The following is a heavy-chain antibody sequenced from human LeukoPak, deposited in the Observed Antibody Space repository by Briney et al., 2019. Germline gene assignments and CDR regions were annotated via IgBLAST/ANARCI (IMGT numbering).Heavy chain of an antibody. D-gene: IGHD3-10*01. CDR3: ARDPDERPLNYYGSGTRIGGIDY. CDR1: GFTFSSYE. Sequence: GGSLRLSCAASGFTFSSYEMNWVRQAPGKGLEWVSYITTSGSIIYYADSVKGRFTISRDNAKNSLYLQMNGLRAEDTAVYYCARDPDERPLNYYGSGTRIGGIDYWGQGTLVTVSS. J-gene: IGHJ4*02. CDR2: ITTSGSII. V-gene: IGHV3-48*03.